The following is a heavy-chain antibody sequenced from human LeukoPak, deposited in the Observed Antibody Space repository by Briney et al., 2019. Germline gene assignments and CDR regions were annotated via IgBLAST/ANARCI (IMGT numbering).Heavy chain of an antibody. D-gene: IGHD3-22*01. J-gene: IGHJ2*01. CDR1: GFTFSSYA. CDR3: AKPYYYDSSGHRCFDL. CDR2: ISGSGGST. Sequence: GGSLRLSCAASGFTFSSYAMSWVRQAPGKGLEWVSAISGSGGSTYYADSVKGRFTIPRDNSKNTLYLQMNSLRAEDTAVYYCAKPYYYDSSGHRCFDLWGRGTLVTVSS. V-gene: IGHV3-23*01.